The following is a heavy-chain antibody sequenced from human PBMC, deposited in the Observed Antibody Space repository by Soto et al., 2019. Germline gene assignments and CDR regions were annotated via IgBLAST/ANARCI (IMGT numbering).Heavy chain of an antibody. CDR2: IYYSGST. J-gene: IGHJ5*02. Sequence: SETLSLTCTVSGGSISSYYWSWIRQPPGKGLEWIGYIYYSGSTNYNPSLKSRVTISVDTSKNQFSLKLSSVTAADTAVYYCAREGDGWLKGSWASLAGWFDPWGQGTLVTVSS. V-gene: IGHV4-59*01. CDR1: GGSISSYY. CDR3: AREGDGWLKGSWASLAGWFDP. D-gene: IGHD6-19*01.